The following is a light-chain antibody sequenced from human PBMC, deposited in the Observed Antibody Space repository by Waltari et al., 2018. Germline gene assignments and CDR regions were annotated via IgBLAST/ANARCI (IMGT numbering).Light chain of an antibody. J-gene: IGLJ3*02. CDR3: SSYTDSRTWV. CDR2: VVS. V-gene: IGLV2-14*01. CDR1: ISDIGAYNL. Sequence: QSALTQPASVSGSPGQSITISCTGTISDIGAYNLVSWYKQHPGEAPKRIIFVVSDRPSGVSNRFSGSKSGNRASLTISGLQAEDEADYYCSSYTDSRTWVFGGGTRLTVL.